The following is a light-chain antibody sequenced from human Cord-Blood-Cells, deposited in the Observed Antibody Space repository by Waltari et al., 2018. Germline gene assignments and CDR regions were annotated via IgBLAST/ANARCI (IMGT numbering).Light chain of an antibody. CDR2: GAS. CDR1: QSVSSN. Sequence: EIVMTQSPATLSVSPGERATLSCRASQSVSSNLAWYQQKPGQAPRLLIYGASTRATGIQARFSGSGSGTEFTLTISSLQSEDFAVYYWQQYNNWWTFGQGTKVEIK. CDR3: QQYNNWWT. V-gene: IGKV3-15*01. J-gene: IGKJ1*01.